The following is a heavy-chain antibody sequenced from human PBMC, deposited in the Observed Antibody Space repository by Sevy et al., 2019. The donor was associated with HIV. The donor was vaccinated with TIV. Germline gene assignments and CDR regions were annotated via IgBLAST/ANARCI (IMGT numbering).Heavy chain of an antibody. CDR1: GFTFSSYG. CDR2: ISYVGSNK. CDR3: AKGSSSGYSGYDSGWGIDY. D-gene: IGHD5-12*01. Sequence: GGSLRLSCAASGFTFSSYGMHWVRQAPGKGLEWVAVISYVGSNKYYADSVKGRFTISRDNSKNTMYLQMNSLRAEDTAVYYCAKGSSSGYSGYDSGWGIDYWGQGTLVTVSS. J-gene: IGHJ4*02. V-gene: IGHV3-30*18.